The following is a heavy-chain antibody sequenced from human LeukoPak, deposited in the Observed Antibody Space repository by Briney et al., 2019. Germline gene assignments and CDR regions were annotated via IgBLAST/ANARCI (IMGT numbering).Heavy chain of an antibody. CDR1: GGTFSSYA. Sequence: SVTVSFKASGGTFSSYAISWVRQAPGQGLEWMGGIIPIFGTANYAQKFQGRVTITTDESTSTAYMELSSLRSEDTAVYYCARGLVATIGFFDYWGQGTLVTVSS. D-gene: IGHD5-12*01. J-gene: IGHJ4*02. CDR2: IIPIFGTA. V-gene: IGHV1-69*05. CDR3: ARGLVATIGFFDY.